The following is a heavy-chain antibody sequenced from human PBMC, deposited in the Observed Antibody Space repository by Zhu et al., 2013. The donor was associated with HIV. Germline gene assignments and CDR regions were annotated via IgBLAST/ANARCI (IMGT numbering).Heavy chain of an antibody. CDR2: IIPIFGTA. CDR1: GGTFSSYA. CDR3: ARVPTAVVGARGGDYYYGMDV. V-gene: IGHV1-69*01. J-gene: IGHJ6*02. D-gene: IGHD1-26*01. Sequence: QVQLVQSGAEVKKPGSSVKVSCKASGGTFSSYAISWVRQAPGQGLEWMGGIIPIFGTANYAQKFQGRVTITADESTSTAYMELSSLRSEDTAVYYCARVPTAVVGARGGDYYYGMDVWGQGTTVTVSS.